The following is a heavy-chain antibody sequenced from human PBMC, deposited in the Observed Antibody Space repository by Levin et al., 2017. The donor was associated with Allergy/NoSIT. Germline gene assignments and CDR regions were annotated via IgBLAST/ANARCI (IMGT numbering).Heavy chain of an antibody. CDR3: ARAQSGFSDY. Sequence: GGSLRLSCAASGFTFCDYYMSWIRQAPGKGLEWVSYISSSSSYTNYADSVKGRFTISRDNAKNSLYLQMNSLRAEDTAVYYCARAQSGFSDYWGQGTLVTVSS. D-gene: IGHD3-10*01. V-gene: IGHV3-11*05. CDR1: GFTFCDYY. CDR2: ISSSSSYT. J-gene: IGHJ4*02.